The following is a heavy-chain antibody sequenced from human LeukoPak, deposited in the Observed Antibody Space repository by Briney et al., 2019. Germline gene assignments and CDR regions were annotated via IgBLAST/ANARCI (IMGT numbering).Heavy chain of an antibody. V-gene: IGHV3-23*01. CDR2: VSGSGSRT. D-gene: IGHD3-22*01. CDR3: AKDSSGYPGGNAFDV. J-gene: IGHJ3*01. CDR1: GFTFSSYA. Sequence: GGSLRLSCAASGFTFSSYAMSRVRQAPGKGLEWVSGVSGSGSRTYYADSVKGRFTISRDNSKNTLYLQMNCLRAEDTAVYYCAKDSSGYPGGNAFDVWGQGTTVTVSS.